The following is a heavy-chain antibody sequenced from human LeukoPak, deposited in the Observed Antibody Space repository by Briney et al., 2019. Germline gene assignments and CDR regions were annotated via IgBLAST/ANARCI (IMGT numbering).Heavy chain of an antibody. Sequence: GGSLRLSCAASGFTFSTYWMSRIRQAPGKGLEWVAHIKEDGSETYYVDSVKGRFTISRDNAKNSLYLQMNSLRAEDTALYYCAKDSEQLADDAFDIWGQGTMVTVSS. CDR1: GFTFSTYW. D-gene: IGHD6-13*01. J-gene: IGHJ3*02. CDR3: AKDSEQLADDAFDI. V-gene: IGHV3-7*03. CDR2: IKEDGSET.